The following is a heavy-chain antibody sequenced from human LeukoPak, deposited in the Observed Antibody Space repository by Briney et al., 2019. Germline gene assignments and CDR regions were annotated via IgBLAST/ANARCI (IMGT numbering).Heavy chain of an antibody. V-gene: IGHV3-64*01. Sequence: PGGSLRLSCAASGFTFRSYAMHWVRQAPGKGPEYVSTISSNGGGTYYANSVKGRFSISRDNSKNTLYLQMGSLRHEDMAVYYCARAGVGATWVFDYWGQGTLVTVSS. D-gene: IGHD1-26*01. J-gene: IGHJ4*02. CDR2: ISSNGGGT. CDR1: GFTFRSYA. CDR3: ARAGVGATWVFDY.